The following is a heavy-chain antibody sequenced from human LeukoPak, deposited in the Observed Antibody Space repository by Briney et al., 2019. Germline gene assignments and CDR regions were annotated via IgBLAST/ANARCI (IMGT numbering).Heavy chain of an antibody. D-gene: IGHD3-10*01. Sequence: GASVKVSCKASGYTFTSYGISWVRQAPGQGLEWMGWISAYNGNTNYAQKLQGRVTMITDTSTSTAYMELRSLRSDDTAVYYCARDLTIRITMVRGVIILPGYWGQGTLVTVSS. CDR1: GYTFTSYG. V-gene: IGHV1-18*01. CDR2: ISAYNGNT. J-gene: IGHJ4*02. CDR3: ARDLTIRITMVRGVIILPGY.